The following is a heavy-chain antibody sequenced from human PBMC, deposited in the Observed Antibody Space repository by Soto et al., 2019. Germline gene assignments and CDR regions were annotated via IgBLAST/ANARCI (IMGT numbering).Heavy chain of an antibody. V-gene: IGHV1-69*12. CDR2: IVPIFGTV. CDR3: ARVQAVPGIYNYYGLDV. Sequence: QAQLVQSGAEVRKPGSSVKVSCKASGGTFSNYAISWVRQAPGEGLEWMGGIVPIFGTVNYAQKFQGRVTIIADESTTTAYRELSSLISEDTAVYYCARVQAVPGIYNYYGLDVWGQGTTVTVS. CDR1: GGTFSNYA. D-gene: IGHD6-19*01. J-gene: IGHJ6*01.